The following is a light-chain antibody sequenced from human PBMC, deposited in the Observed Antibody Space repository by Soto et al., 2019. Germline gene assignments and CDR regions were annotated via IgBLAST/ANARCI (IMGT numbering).Light chain of an antibody. CDR3: QQYNGYVT. CDR2: KAS. Sequence: DIQMTQSPSTLSASVGDRVTITCRASQSISSWLAWYQQKPGKAPKLLIYKASSLDSGVPSRFSGSGSGTEFTITNGSLQHDDFENYYWQQYNGYVTFGRGTKVEIK. J-gene: IGKJ1*01. V-gene: IGKV1-5*03. CDR1: QSISSW.